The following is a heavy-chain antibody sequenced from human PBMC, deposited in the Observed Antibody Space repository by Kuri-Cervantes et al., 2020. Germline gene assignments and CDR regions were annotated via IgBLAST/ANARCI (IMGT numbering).Heavy chain of an antibody. Sequence: GSLRLSCAVYGGSFSGYYWSWIRQPPGKGLEWIGEINHSGSTNYNPSLKSRVTISVDTSKNQFSLKLSSVTAADTAVYYCARLRGSGWYSPGLYDYWGQGTLVTVSS. CDR3: ARLRGSGWYSPGLYDY. CDR2: INHSGST. D-gene: IGHD6-19*01. CDR1: GGSFSGYY. J-gene: IGHJ4*02. V-gene: IGHV4-34*01.